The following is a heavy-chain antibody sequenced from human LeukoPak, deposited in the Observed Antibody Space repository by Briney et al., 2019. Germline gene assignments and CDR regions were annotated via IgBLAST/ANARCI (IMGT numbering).Heavy chain of an antibody. CDR1: GFTFRSYG. D-gene: IGHD3-9*01. CDR3: AKDSGYYDILTGYYTSGAFDI. J-gene: IGHJ3*02. V-gene: IGHV3-30*18. CDR2: ISYDGSNK. Sequence: GGSLRPSCAASGFTFRSYGMDWVRQAPGKGLEWVAVISYDGSNKYYADSVKGRFTISRDNSKNTLYLKMNSLRAEDTAVYYCAKDSGYYDILTGYYTSGAFDIWGQGTMVTVSS.